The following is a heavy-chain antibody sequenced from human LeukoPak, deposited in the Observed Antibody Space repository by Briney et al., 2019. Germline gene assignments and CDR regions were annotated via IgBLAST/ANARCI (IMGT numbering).Heavy chain of an antibody. V-gene: IGHV3-23*01. CDR1: GFTFSSYG. CDR2: ISGSGGST. Sequence: TGGSLRLSCAASGFTFSSYGMSWVRQAPGKGLEWVSAISGSGGSTYYADSVKGRFTISRDNSKNSLYLQMNSLRAEDTAVYYCARVEGSSGWYSFGSYYMDVWGKGTTVTISS. D-gene: IGHD6-19*01. J-gene: IGHJ6*03. CDR3: ARVEGSSGWYSFGSYYMDV.